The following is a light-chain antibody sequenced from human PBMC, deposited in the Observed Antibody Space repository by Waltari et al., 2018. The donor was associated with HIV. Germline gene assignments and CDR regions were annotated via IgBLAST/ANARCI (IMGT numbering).Light chain of an antibody. CDR1: ENNVGYQG. CDR2: RND. J-gene: IGLJ3*02. Sequence: QEALTLLPSVPANLDPIVTLPSSGNENNVGYQGAACMQHHQGHPPKLLTYRNDGRPSGVSDRFSASRSGDTASLIISGLQPEDEADYYCLAWDTAFSGWVFGSGTHLIV. V-gene: IGLV10-54*04. CDR3: LAWDTAFSGWV.